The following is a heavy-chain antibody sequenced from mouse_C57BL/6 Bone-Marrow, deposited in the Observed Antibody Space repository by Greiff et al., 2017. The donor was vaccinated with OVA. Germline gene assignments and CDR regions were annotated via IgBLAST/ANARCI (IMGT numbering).Heavy chain of an antibody. J-gene: IGHJ1*03. CDR3: ARERLRDWYFDV. Sequence: QVQLQQPGAELVMPGASVKLSCKASGYTFTSYWMHWVKQRPGQGLEWIGEIDPSDSYTNYHQKFKGKSTLTVDKSSSTAYMQLSSRTSEDSSVYYCARERLRDWYFDVWGTGTTVTVSS. D-gene: IGHD2-4*01. V-gene: IGHV1-69*01. CDR1: GYTFTSYW. CDR2: IDPSDSYT.